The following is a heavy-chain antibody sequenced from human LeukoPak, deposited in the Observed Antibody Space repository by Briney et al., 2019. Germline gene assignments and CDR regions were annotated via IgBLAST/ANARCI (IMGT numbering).Heavy chain of an antibody. Sequence: ASVKVSCKASGYTFTSYDINWVRQATGQGLEWMGWMNPNSGNTGYAQKLQGRVTMTRNTSISTAYMELSSLRSEDTAVYYCARPMTRRNNWFDPWGQGTLVTVSS. J-gene: IGHJ5*02. CDR2: MNPNSGNT. CDR1: GYTFTSYD. D-gene: IGHD3-22*01. CDR3: ARPMTRRNNWFDP. V-gene: IGHV1-8*01.